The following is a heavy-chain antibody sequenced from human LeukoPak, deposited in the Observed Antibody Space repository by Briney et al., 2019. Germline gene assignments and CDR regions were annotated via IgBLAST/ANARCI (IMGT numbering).Heavy chain of an antibody. V-gene: IGHV4-4*07. D-gene: IGHD6-13*01. CDR2: IYTSGST. J-gene: IGHJ5*02. CDR1: GGSISSYY. Sequence: SETLSLTCTVSGGSISSYYGSWIRQPAGKGLEWIGRIYTSGSTNYNPSLKSRVTMSVDTSKNQFSLKLSSVTAADTAVYYCARDYRSSWYHYNWFDPWGQGTLVTVSS. CDR3: ARDYRSSWYHYNWFDP.